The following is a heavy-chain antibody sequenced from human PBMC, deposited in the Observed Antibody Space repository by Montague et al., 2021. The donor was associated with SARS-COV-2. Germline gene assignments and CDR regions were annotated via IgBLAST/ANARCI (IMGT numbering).Heavy chain of an antibody. D-gene: IGHD2-15*01. CDR3: ARGWNAMDV. CDR1: GFTFNTFW. CDR2: IGTDGSST. J-gene: IGHJ6*02. Sequence: SLRLSCAASGFTFNTFWMHWVRQVPGKGLVWVSRIGTDGSSTSYADPLKGRFTVTRDNAKNTLYLQMNSLRDDDTAVYHCARGWNAMDVWGQGTTVTVSS. V-gene: IGHV3-74*01.